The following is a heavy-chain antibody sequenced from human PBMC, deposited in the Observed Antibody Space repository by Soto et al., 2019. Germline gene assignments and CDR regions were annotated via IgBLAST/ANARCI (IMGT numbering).Heavy chain of an antibody. CDR2: ISACSGNT. J-gene: IGHJ4*02. D-gene: IGHD2-2*01. V-gene: IGHV1-18*01. CDR3: AREVVPAAITDY. CDR1: GYSFTIYG. Sequence: ASVKVSCKASGYSFTIYGISLVRQAPGQGLEWMGWISACSGNTSYAQKFQGRVTMTRDTSTSTVYMELSSLRSEDTAVYYCAREVVPAAITDYWGQGTLGTVSS.